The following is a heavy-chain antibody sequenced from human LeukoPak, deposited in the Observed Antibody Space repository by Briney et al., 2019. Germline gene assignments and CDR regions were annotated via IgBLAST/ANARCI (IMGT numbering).Heavy chain of an antibody. V-gene: IGHV4-4*07. CDR1: GGSIVSHY. J-gene: IGHJ3*02. Sequence: SETLSLTCTVSGGSIVSHYWNWIRQPAGRGLEWIGRFYASGTTNTSPSLKSRVTMSVDTSKNQFSLKLSSVTAADTAVYYCARGRFLEWSSSTNGAFDIWGQGTMVTVSS. D-gene: IGHD3-3*01. CDR2: FYASGTT. CDR3: ARGRFLEWSSSTNGAFDI.